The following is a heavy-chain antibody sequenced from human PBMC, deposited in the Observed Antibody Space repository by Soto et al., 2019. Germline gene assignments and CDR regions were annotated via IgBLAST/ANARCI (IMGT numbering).Heavy chain of an antibody. J-gene: IGHJ4*02. Sequence: ASVKVSCKASGYTFTSYDINWVRQATGQGLEWMGWMNPNSGNTGYAQKFQGRVTMTRNTSISTAYMELSSLRSEDTAVYYCATDNDIAAAGTSPDYWGQGTLVTVSS. CDR3: ATDNDIAAAGTSPDY. D-gene: IGHD6-13*01. V-gene: IGHV1-8*01. CDR2: MNPNSGNT. CDR1: GYTFTSYD.